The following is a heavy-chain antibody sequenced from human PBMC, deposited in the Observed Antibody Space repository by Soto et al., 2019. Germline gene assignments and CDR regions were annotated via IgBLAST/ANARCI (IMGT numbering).Heavy chain of an antibody. D-gene: IGHD3-10*01. CDR1: GDSISSGGYY. J-gene: IGHJ6*02. Sequence: KPSETLSLTCTVSGDSISSGGYYWSWIRQHPGKGLEWIGYIYYSGSTYYNPSLKSRVTISVDTSKNQFSLKLSSVTAADTAVYYCAQMVRGYYYYGMDVWGQGTTVTVSS. V-gene: IGHV4-31*03. CDR3: AQMVRGYYYYGMDV. CDR2: IYYSGST.